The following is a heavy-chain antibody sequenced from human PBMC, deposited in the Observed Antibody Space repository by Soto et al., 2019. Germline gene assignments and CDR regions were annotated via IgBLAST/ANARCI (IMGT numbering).Heavy chain of an antibody. Sequence: QVQLVQSGAEVKKPGASVKVSCKASGYTFINYFIHWVRQAPGQGLEWMGIINPSGGPTRYAQKFQGSVTITKDTSITTVYLELISLRSEDTAVYYCGRYPYGSGTYYSYFNYWGQGTMVTVSS. V-gene: IGHV1-46*03. CDR3: GRYPYGSGTYYSYFNY. J-gene: IGHJ4*02. CDR1: GYTFINYF. CDR2: INPSGGPT. D-gene: IGHD3-10*01.